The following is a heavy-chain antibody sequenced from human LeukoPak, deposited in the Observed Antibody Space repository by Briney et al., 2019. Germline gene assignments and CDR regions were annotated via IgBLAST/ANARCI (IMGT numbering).Heavy chain of an antibody. D-gene: IGHD4-17*01. V-gene: IGHV3-53*01. Sequence: GGSLRLSCAASGFTVSSNYMNWACQAPGKGLEWVSVIYSGGSTYYADSVKGRFTISRDNSKNTLYLQMNSLRAEDTAVYYCAREAVTRNYFDYWGQGTLVTVSS. J-gene: IGHJ4*02. CDR3: AREAVTRNYFDY. CDR2: IYSGGST. CDR1: GFTVSSNY.